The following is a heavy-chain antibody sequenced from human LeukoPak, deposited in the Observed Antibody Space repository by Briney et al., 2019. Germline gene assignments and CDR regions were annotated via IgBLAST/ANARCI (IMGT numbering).Heavy chain of an antibody. V-gene: IGHV3-7*01. CDR3: ATEAVAGTWAEGYYFDY. CDR1: GFTFSSYW. Sequence: GGSLRLSCAASGFTFSSYWMSWVRQAPGKGLEWVANIKQGGSEKYYVDSVKGRFTISRDNAKNSLYLQMNSLRAEDTAVYYCATEAVAGTWAEGYYFDYWGQGTLVTVSS. J-gene: IGHJ4*02. CDR2: IKQGGSEK. D-gene: IGHD6-19*01.